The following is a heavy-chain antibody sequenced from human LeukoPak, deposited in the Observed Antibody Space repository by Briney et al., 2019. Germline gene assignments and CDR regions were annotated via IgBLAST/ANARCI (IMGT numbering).Heavy chain of an antibody. V-gene: IGHV3-74*01. CDR1: GFTFSSYW. CDR3: AKDILIAAGGQNDY. D-gene: IGHD6-25*01. J-gene: IGHJ4*02. Sequence: GESLRLSCAASGFTFSSYWMHWVRQAPGKGLVWVSRINSDGSSTSYADSVKGRFTISRDNAKNTLYLQMNSLRAEDTAVYYCAKDILIAAGGQNDYWGQGTLVTVSS. CDR2: INSDGSST.